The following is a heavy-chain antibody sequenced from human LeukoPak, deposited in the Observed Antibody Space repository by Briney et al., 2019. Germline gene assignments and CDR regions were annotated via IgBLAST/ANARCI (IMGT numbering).Heavy chain of an antibody. CDR2: ISSNGGST. CDR3: ARGPLKSQRITIFGVVGGYYMDV. CDR1: GFTFSSYA. J-gene: IGHJ6*03. D-gene: IGHD3-3*01. Sequence: TGGSLRLSCAASGFTFSSYAMHWVRQAPGKGLEYVSAISSNGGSTYYANSVKGRFTISRDNSKNTLYLQMGSLRAEDMAVYYCARGPLKSQRITIFGVVGGYYMDVWGKGTAVTVSS. V-gene: IGHV3-64*01.